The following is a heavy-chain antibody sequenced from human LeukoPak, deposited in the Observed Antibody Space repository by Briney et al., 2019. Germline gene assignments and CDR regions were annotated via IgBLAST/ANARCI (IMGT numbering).Heavy chain of an antibody. Sequence: PSETLSLPCAVYGGSFSGYYWSWIRQPPGKGLGWIGEINHSGSTNYNPSLKSRVTISVDTSKNQFSLKLSSVTAADTAVYYCARGRRVYYYDSSGYADYWGQGTLVTVSS. CDR3: ARGRRVYYYDSSGYADY. D-gene: IGHD3-22*01. V-gene: IGHV4-34*01. J-gene: IGHJ4*02. CDR2: INHSGST. CDR1: GGSFSGYY.